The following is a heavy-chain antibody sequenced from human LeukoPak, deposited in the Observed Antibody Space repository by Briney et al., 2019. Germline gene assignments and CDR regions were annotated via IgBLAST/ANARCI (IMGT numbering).Heavy chain of an antibody. Sequence: GGSLRLSCAASGFTFDNYGMHWVRQAPGKGLEWVSGINWNGGSTSYADSVKGRFTISRDNAKNSLYLQMNSLRAEDTALYYCARDGSGWHFDYWGQGTLVTVSS. CDR1: GFTFDNYG. CDR3: ARDGSGWHFDY. CDR2: INWNGGST. J-gene: IGHJ4*02. D-gene: IGHD6-19*01. V-gene: IGHV3-20*04.